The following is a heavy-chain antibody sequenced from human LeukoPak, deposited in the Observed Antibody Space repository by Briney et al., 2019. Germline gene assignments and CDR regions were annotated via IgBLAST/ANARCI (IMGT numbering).Heavy chain of an antibody. Sequence: PGGSLRLSCAASGFTFSSYGMHWVRQAPGKGLEWVSGISGSGGSTYYADSVKGRFTISRDNSKNTLFLQMNSLRAEDTAVYYCAKETYSSGWYPYFDYWGQGTLVTVSS. V-gene: IGHV3-23*01. J-gene: IGHJ4*02. D-gene: IGHD6-19*01. CDR2: ISGSGGST. CDR1: GFTFSSYG. CDR3: AKETYSSGWYPYFDY.